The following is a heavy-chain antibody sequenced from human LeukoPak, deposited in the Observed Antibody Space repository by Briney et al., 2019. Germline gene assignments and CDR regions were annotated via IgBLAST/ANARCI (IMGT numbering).Heavy chain of an antibody. V-gene: IGHV1-18*01. CDR2: ISAYNGNT. CDR3: ARDPSYDSNGYPNWFDP. Sequence: GTSVKVSCKASGYTFTSYGITWVRLAPGQGLEWMGWISAYNGNTNYAQMFQGRVTMTTDTSTNTAYMELRSLRADDTAMYYCARDPSYDSNGYPNWFDPWGQGTLVTVSS. D-gene: IGHD3-22*01. J-gene: IGHJ5*02. CDR1: GYTFTSYG.